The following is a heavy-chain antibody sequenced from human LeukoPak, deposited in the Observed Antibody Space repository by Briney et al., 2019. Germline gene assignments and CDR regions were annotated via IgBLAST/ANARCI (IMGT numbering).Heavy chain of an antibody. D-gene: IGHD2-2*01. CDR2: IYPCDSDT. V-gene: IGHV5-51*01. CDR3: AREAPEDIVVVPAARWFMDV. CDR1: GYSFTSHW. J-gene: IGHJ6*03. Sequence: GASLQISCKGSGYSFTSHWIGWGRRMPGKGLGGMGVIYPCDSDTRYSPSFQGQVTISADKSISTAYLQWSSLKASDTAMYYCAREAPEDIVVVPAARWFMDVWGKGTTVTVSS.